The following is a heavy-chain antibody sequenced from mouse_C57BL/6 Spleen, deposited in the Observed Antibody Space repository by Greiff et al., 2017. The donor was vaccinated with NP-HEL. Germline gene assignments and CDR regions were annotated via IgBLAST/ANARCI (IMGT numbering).Heavy chain of an antibody. CDR1: GYTFTCHW. CDR3: ARQEGKSCDGYFDY. CDR2: IDPSDSYT. V-gene: IGHV1-59*01. Sequence: QVQLQQPGAELVRPGTSVKLSCKASGYTFTCHWLHRVKQRPGQGLEWIGVIDPSDSYTNYNQKFKGKATLTVDTSSSPAYLQLSSLTSEDSAVYDCARQEGKSCDGYFDYWGQGTTLTVSS. J-gene: IGHJ2*01.